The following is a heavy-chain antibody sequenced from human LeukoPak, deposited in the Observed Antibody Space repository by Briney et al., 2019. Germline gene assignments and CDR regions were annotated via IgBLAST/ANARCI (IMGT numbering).Heavy chain of an antibody. V-gene: IGHV3-23*01. CDR1: GFTFSSYA. CDR3: AKGGSGYCSNGICSPRVVAAMDY. CDR2: ISGSGGST. J-gene: IGHJ4*02. D-gene: IGHD2-8*01. Sequence: GGSLRLSCAASGFTFSSYAMSWVRQAPGEGLEWVSGISGSGGSTHYAHSVKGRFTISRDNSKNTLYLQMKSLRAEDTAVYYCAKGGSGYCSNGICSPRVVAAMDYWGQGTLVTVSS.